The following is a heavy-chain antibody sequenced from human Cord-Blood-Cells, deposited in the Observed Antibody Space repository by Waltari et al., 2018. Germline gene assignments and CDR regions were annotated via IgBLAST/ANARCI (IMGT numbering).Heavy chain of an antibody. CDR1: VYTFTSFC. CDR2: ISADNVNT. J-gene: IGHJ4*02. Sequence: VQVALSGAAAGKPVAPVDASYKACVYTFTSFCVSWVRQAPGQGLEWMGWISADNVNTNYAQKLQGRVTMTTDTSRSTAYRELRSLRSDDTAVYYCARGAEYSSSSGYDYWGQGTLVTVSS. D-gene: IGHD6-6*01. CDR3: ARGAEYSSSSGYDY. V-gene: IGHV1-18*04.